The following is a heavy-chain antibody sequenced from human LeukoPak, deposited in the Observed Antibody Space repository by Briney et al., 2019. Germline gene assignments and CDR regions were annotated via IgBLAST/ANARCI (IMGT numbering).Heavy chain of an antibody. CDR1: GFTVSSNY. Sequence: GGSLRLSCAASGFTVSSNYMSWVRQAPGKRLEWVSVIYSGGSTYYADSVKGRFTISRDNSKNTLYLQMNSLRAEDTAVYYCVRETRYYDSSGYHAAFDYWGQGTLVTVSS. CDR3: VRETRYYDSSGYHAAFDY. V-gene: IGHV3-53*01. D-gene: IGHD3-22*01. J-gene: IGHJ4*02. CDR2: IYSGGST.